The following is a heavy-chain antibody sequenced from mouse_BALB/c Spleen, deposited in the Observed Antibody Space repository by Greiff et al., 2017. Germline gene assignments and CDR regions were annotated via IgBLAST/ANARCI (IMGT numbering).Heavy chain of an antibody. CDR2: ISSGGST. D-gene: IGHD1-2*01. V-gene: IGHV5-6-5*01. CDR3: ARRIITTATSDYAMDY. CDR1: GFAFSSYD. J-gene: IGHJ4*01. Sequence: EVQGVESGGGLVKPGGSLKLSCAASGFAFSSYDMSWVRQTPEKRLEWVASISSGGSTYYPDSVKGRFTISRDNARNILYLQMSSLRSEDTAMYYCARRIITTATSDYAMDYWGQGTSVTVSS.